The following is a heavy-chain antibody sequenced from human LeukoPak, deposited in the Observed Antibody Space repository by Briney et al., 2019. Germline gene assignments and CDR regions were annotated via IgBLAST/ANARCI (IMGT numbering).Heavy chain of an antibody. CDR2: IVSNGDST. CDR1: GFTFSRYG. CDR3: VNPGWYYDSSGYSYYYGMDV. J-gene: IGHJ6*02. Sequence: GGSLRLSCSASGFTFSRYGMHWVRQAPGKGLEYVSAIVSNGDSTYYANSVKGRFTISRDNAKNTLYLQMSSLRPDDTAVYYCVNPGWYYDSSGYSYYYGMDVWGQGTTVTVSS. V-gene: IGHV3-64D*09. D-gene: IGHD3-22*01.